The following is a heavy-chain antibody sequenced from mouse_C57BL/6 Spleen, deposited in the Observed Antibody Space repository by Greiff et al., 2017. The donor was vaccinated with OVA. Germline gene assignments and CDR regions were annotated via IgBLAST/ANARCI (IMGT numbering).Heavy chain of an antibody. CDR3: TRDGGSSGFAY. D-gene: IGHD3-2*02. Sequence: DVMLVESGEGLVKPGGSLKLSCAASGFTFSSYAMSWVRQTPEKRLEWVAYISSGGDYSYYADTVKGRFTISRDNARNTLYLQRSSLKSEDTAMYYCTRDGGSSGFAYWGQGTLVTVSA. V-gene: IGHV5-9-1*02. CDR1: GFTFSSYA. CDR2: ISSGGDYS. J-gene: IGHJ3*01.